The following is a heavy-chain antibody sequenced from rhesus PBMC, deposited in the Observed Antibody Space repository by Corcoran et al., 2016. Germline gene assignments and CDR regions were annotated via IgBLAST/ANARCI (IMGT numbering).Heavy chain of an antibody. CDR2: IRSKSNNYET. V-gene: IGHV3-118*01. Sequence: EVQLVESGGGLVQPGGSLRLSCAASGFTFSSSAMHWVRPASGKGLVWVGGIRSKSNNYETGYAAAVKGRFTISRDDSKNTAYLQMNSLKTEDTAVYYCTTVLGAAAMFTAEYFEFWGQGALVTVSS. CDR3: TTVLGAAAMFTAEYFEF. CDR1: GFTFSSSA. J-gene: IGHJ1*01. D-gene: IGHD6-43*01.